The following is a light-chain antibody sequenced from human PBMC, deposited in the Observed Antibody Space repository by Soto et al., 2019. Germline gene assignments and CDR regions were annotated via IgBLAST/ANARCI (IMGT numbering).Light chain of an antibody. Sequence: DIQITQSPSSLSASVGDRVTITCRASQSIGTYVNWYQQKPGKAPDLLIYAASSLQSGVPATFSGSGSGTDFTLTISSLQPEDFATYYCQQGYGTPWTFGQGTKVDIK. CDR2: AAS. CDR3: QQGYGTPWT. V-gene: IGKV1-39*01. CDR1: QSIGTY. J-gene: IGKJ1*01.